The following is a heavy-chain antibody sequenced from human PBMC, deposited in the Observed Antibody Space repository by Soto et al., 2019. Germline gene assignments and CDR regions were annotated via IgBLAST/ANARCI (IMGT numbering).Heavy chain of an antibody. V-gene: IGHV4-4*02. D-gene: IGHD6-13*01. Sequence: PSETLSLTCAVSGGSISSSNWWSWVRQPPGKGLEWIGEIYHSGSTNYNPSLKSRVTISVDKSKNQFSLKLSSVTAADTAVYYCARVGSSWSNWFDPWGQGTLVTVSS. CDR1: GGSISSSNW. CDR2: IYHSGST. J-gene: IGHJ5*02. CDR3: ARVGSSWSNWFDP.